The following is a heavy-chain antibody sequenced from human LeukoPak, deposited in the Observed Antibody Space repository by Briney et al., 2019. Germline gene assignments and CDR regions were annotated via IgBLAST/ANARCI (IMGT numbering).Heavy chain of an antibody. Sequence: SETLSLTCTVSGGSISSSSYYWGWIRQPPGKGLEWIGSIYYSGSTNYNPSLKSRVTISVDTSKNQFSLKLSSVTAADTAVYYCARGVAGMYYYYYMDVWGKGTTVTVSS. D-gene: IGHD6-19*01. CDR1: GGSISSSSYY. CDR3: ARGVAGMYYYYYMDV. V-gene: IGHV4-39*07. J-gene: IGHJ6*03. CDR2: IYYSGST.